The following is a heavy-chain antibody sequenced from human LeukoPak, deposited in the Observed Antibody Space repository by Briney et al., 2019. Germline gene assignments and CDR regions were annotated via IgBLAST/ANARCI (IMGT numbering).Heavy chain of an antibody. V-gene: IGHV3-21*01. D-gene: IGHD2-8*01. CDR1: GFTFSSYS. CDR2: ISSSSSYI. J-gene: IGHJ4*02. Sequence: GGSLRLSCAASGFTFSSYSMNWVRQAPGKGLEWVSSISSSSSYIYYADSVKGRFTISRDNAKNSLYLQMNSLRAEDTAVYYCARGLGAEGVIVLVVYAMPYYFDYWGQGTLVTVSS. CDR3: ARGLGAEGVIVLVVYAMPYYFDY.